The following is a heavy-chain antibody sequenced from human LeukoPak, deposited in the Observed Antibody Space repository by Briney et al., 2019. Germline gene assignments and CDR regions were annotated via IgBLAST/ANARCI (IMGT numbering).Heavy chain of an antibody. CDR2: VIPFLGIV. CDR1: GGTFISDA. V-gene: IGHV1-69*04. D-gene: IGHD6-19*01. J-gene: IGHJ5*02. Sequence: GASVKVSCKASGGTFISDAISWVRQAPGQGLEWMGRVIPFLGIVDYAQKFQGRVTITADKSTSTAYMEMSSLTSDDTAVYYCARDTAVAPASNWFDPWGQGTLVTVSS. CDR3: ARDTAVAPASNWFDP.